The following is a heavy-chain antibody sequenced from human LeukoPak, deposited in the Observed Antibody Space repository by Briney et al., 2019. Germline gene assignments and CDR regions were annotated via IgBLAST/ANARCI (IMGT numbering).Heavy chain of an antibody. CDR3: ARGLAPGDLDY. Sequence: KPGGSLRLSCAASGFRVSGYDLNWIRQAPGKGLEWIAYISISSSNIHYADSVRGRFTISRDNANNSLYLQMNSLRAEDTAVYYCARGLAPGDLDYWGQGTLVTVSS. CDR1: GFRVSGYD. CDR2: ISISSSNI. J-gene: IGHJ4*02. V-gene: IGHV3-11*06. D-gene: IGHD3-16*01.